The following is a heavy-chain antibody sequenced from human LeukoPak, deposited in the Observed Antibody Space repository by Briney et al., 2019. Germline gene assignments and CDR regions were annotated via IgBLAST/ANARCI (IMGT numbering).Heavy chain of an antibody. CDR2: ISSSSSYI. Sequence: GGSLRLSCAASGVTFSSYSMNWVRQAPGKGLEWVSSISSSSSYIYYADSVKGRFTISRDNAKNSLYLQMDSLRAEDTAVYYCARGIFGYYDSWSGPGDYWGQGTLVTVSS. J-gene: IGHJ4*02. CDR3: ARGIFGYYDSWSGPGDY. V-gene: IGHV3-21*01. CDR1: GVTFSSYS. D-gene: IGHD3-3*01.